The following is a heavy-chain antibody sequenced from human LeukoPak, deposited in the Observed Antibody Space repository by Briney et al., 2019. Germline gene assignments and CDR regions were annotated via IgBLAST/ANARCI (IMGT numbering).Heavy chain of an antibody. CDR3: AKDQEIKGTTLFYFDF. CDR1: GFTFSSYS. D-gene: IGHD1-14*01. J-gene: IGHJ4*02. Sequence: GGSLRLSCAASGFTFSSYSMNWVRQAPGKGLEWVSSISSSSSYIYYADSVKGRFTISRDNSKRTVFLQMNSLRVDDTAVYYCAKDQEIKGTTLFYFDFWGQGNQVTVSS. V-gene: IGHV3-21*01. CDR2: ISSSSSYI.